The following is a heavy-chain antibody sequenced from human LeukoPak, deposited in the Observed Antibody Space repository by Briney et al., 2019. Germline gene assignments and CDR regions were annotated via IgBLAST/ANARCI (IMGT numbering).Heavy chain of an antibody. CDR3: AKGWRSSISPLDY. J-gene: IGHJ4*02. CDR2: ISASGGST. D-gene: IGHD2-2*01. CDR1: GFTFNSYT. V-gene: IGHV3-23*01. Sequence: PGGSLRLSCAASGFTFNSYTMNWVRQAPGKGLEWVSIISASGGSTYYADSVKGRFTISRDNSKNTLYLQMNSLRAEDTAVYYCAKGWRSSISPLDYWGQGTLVTVSS.